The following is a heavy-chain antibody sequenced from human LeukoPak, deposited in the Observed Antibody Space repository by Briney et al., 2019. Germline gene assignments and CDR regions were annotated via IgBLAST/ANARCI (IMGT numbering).Heavy chain of an antibody. J-gene: IGHJ4*02. CDR3: ARHLRPYFDH. CDR1: GGSISSSTYY. V-gene: IGHV4-39*01. CDR2: IFSSGST. D-gene: IGHD3-3*01. Sequence: KPSETLSLTCTVSGGSISSSTYYWGWIRQPPGKGLGWIGTIFSSGSTYYNPSLKSRLTISVDTSKNQYSLRLSSVTAADTAVYYCARHLRPYFDHWGQGTLVTVSS.